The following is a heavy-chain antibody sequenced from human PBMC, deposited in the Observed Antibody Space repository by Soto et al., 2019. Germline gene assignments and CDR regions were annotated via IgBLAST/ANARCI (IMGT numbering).Heavy chain of an antibody. CDR3: ARDYSSSASFRYGMDV. Sequence: PSETLSLTWTVSGGSISSYYWSWIRQPPGKGLEWIGYVYYTGSTNYNPSLKSRVTISVDSSKTQFSLRLSSVTAADTAVYYCARDYSSSASFRYGMDVWGQGTTVTVSS. D-gene: IGHD6-6*01. V-gene: IGHV4-59*01. J-gene: IGHJ6*02. CDR2: VYYTGST. CDR1: GGSISSYY.